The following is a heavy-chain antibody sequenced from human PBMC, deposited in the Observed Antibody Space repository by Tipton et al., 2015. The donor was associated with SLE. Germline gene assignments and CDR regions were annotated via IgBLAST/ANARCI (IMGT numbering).Heavy chain of an antibody. V-gene: IGHV1-2*02. D-gene: IGHD3-10*01. CDR1: GYTFTNYD. CDR3: ARDRGDHAFDI. CDR2: INPYSGGT. J-gene: IGHJ3*02. Sequence: QLVQSGAEVKKPGASVTVSCNASGYTFTNYDINLVRQATGQGLEWMGWINPYSGGTNYAQKFQGRVTMTRDTSISTAYMELSRLRSDDTAVYYCARDRGDHAFDIWGQGTMVTVSS.